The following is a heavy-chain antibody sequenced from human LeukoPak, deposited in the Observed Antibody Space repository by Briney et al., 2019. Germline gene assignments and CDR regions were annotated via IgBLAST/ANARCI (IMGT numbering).Heavy chain of an antibody. V-gene: IGHV3-48*01. J-gene: IGHJ4*02. Sequence: PGGSLRLSCAASGFAFSSYGMNWVRQAPGKGLEWVSYISASSGTIFYADSVKGRFTVSRDNAKNSLYLQMNSLRAEDTGVYYCAREAGSADHWGQGTLVTVSP. CDR2: ISASSGTI. CDR1: GFAFSSYG. CDR3: AREAGSADH. D-gene: IGHD6-25*01.